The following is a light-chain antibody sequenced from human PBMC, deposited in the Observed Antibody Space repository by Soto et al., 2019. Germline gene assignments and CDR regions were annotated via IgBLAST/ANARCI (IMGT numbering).Light chain of an antibody. CDR2: EVI. J-gene: IGLJ1*01. Sequence: QSVLTQPASVSGSPGQSITISCTGTSSDVGRYNLVSWYQQHPGKAPKLMIYEVIKRPSGVSNRFYGSKSGNTASLTISGLQAEDEADYYCCSDAGSGIYIFGTGT. V-gene: IGLV2-23*02. CDR1: SSDVGRYNL. CDR3: CSDAGSGIYI.